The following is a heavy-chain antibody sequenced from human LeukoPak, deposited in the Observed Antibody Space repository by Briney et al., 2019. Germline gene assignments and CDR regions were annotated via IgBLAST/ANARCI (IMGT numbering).Heavy chain of an antibody. CDR1: GYTFTRYY. J-gene: IGHJ3*02. V-gene: IGHV1-2*04. CDR2: INPNSGGT. D-gene: IGHD6-13*01. Sequence: ASVKVSCKASGYTFTRYYIHWVRQAPGQGLEWMGWINPNSGGTNYAQKFQGWVTMTRDTSISTAYMELSRLRSDDTAVYYCARSPSSSLDAFDIWGQGTMVTVSS. CDR3: ARSPSSSLDAFDI.